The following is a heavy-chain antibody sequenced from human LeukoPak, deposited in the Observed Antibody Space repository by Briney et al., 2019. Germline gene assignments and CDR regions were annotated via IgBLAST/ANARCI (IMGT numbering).Heavy chain of an antibody. CDR1: GFTFSTYW. CDR3: ARAIAVAGPYYFDY. CDR2: INTDGSSA. D-gene: IGHD6-19*01. Sequence: AGTLRLSCAASGFTFSTYWMHWVRQAPGKGLVWVSHINTDGSSATYAASVKGRFPLSVDNAKNTLYLQMNSLRPEDTAVYYCARAIAVAGPYYFDYWGQGTLVTVSS. J-gene: IGHJ4*02. V-gene: IGHV3-74*01.